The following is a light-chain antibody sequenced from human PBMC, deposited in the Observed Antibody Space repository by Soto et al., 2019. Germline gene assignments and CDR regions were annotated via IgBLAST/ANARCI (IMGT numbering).Light chain of an antibody. CDR1: QSISSW. V-gene: IGKV1-5*03. CDR2: KAS. Sequence: DIQMTQSLSTLSASVGDRVTITCRASQSISSWLAWYQQKPGKAPKLLIYKASSLESGVPSRFSGSGSGTEFTLTISSLQPDDFATYYCQQYNSFPITFGQGTRLEIK. J-gene: IGKJ5*01. CDR3: QQYNSFPIT.